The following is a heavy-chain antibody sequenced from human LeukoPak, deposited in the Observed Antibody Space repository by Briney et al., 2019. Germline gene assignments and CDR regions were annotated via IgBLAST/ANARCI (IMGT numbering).Heavy chain of an antibody. CDR1: GFTFSSYW. CDR3: ARNNPYYYYGMDV. CDR2: INSDGSST. V-gene: IGHV3-74*01. J-gene: IGHJ6*02. D-gene: IGHD1/OR15-1a*01. Sequence: GGSLRLSCAASGFTFSSYWMHWVRQAPGKGLVWVSRINSDGSSTSYADSVKGRFTISRDNAKNTLYLQMNSLRAEDTAVYYCARNNPYYYYGMDVWGQGTTVTVSS.